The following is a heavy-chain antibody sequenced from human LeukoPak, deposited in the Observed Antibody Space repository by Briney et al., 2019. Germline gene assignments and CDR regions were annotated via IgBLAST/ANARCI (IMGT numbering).Heavy chain of an antibody. CDR2: LYQGGFT. V-gene: IGHV4-4*02. D-gene: IGHD3-16*01. Sequence: SETLSLTFAVACGSIRCMNWWSWVRQPPGMGLEWIGELYQGGFTNYNPALKSRVTSSVDTSETQISLKMSSATAADTAVYYCARDGGGGFWYFDVWGRGTLVTVSS. CDR1: CGSIRCMNW. J-gene: IGHJ2*01. CDR3: ARDGGGGFWYFDV.